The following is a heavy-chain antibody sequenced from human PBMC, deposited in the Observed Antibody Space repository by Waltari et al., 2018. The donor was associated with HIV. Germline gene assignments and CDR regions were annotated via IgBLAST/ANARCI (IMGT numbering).Heavy chain of an antibody. D-gene: IGHD3-22*01. J-gene: IGHJ4*02. Sequence: GRGLEWVSSINGGTTGTFYAYSVKGRFTISRDSSKNTLYLQMNSLRAEDTAVYYCAKDRSYDSSGYFDYWGEGTLVTVSS. V-gene: IGHV3-23*01. CDR3: AKDRSYDSSGYFDY. CDR2: INGGTTGT.